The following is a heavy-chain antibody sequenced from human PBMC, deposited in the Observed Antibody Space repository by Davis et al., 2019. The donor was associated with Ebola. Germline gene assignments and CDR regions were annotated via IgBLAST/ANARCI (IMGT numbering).Heavy chain of an antibody. V-gene: IGHV1-69*04. D-gene: IGHD1-26*01. CDR3: ARDSPSIVGATGDY. J-gene: IGHJ4*02. Sequence: SVKVSCKASGGTFSSYTISWVRQAPGQGLEWMGRIIPILGIANYAQKFQGRVTITADKSTSTAYMELSSLRSEDTAVYYCARDSPSIVGATGDYWGQGTLVTVSS. CDR2: IIPILGIA. CDR1: GGTFSSYT.